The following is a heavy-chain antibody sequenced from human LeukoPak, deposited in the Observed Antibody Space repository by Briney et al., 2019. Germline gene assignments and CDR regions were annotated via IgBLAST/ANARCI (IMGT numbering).Heavy chain of an antibody. CDR2: IIPMFGTA. CDR1: GGTFASYA. J-gene: IGHJ6*02. CDR3: ARDGDHYGSGGYSPKNYGMDA. Sequence: SVKVSCKVSGGTFASYAISWVRQAPGQGLEWVGRIIPMFGTANYAQKFQGRVTVTADESASTAYMELSSLRSEDRAVYYCARDGDHYGSGGYSPKNYGMDAWGQGTTVTVSS. D-gene: IGHD3-10*01. V-gene: IGHV1-69*01.